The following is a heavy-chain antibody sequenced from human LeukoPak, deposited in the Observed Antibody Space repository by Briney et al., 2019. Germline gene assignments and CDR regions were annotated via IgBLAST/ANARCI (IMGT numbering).Heavy chain of an antibody. CDR3: AREAGTRRGYWFDP. CDR1: GGSISSYY. CDR2: IYTSGST. J-gene: IGHJ5*02. Sequence: SETLSLTCTVSGGSISSYYWSWIRQPAGKGLEWIGRIYTSGSTNYNPSLKSRVTISVDTSKNQFSLKLSSVTAADTAVYYCAREAGTRRGYWFDPWGQGTLVTVSS. V-gene: IGHV4-4*07. D-gene: IGHD1-1*01.